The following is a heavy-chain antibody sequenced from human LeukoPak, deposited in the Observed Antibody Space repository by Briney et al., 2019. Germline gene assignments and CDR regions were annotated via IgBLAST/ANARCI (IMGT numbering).Heavy chain of an antibody. CDR1: GGSLSSYY. J-gene: IGHJ5*02. CDR3: GRGGNSYVGH. Sequence: SETLSLTCTVSGGSLSSYYWSWIRQPPGKGLEWIGYIYHTGSTSYNPSLKGRVTISIDTSKNQFTLKLSSVTAVDTAVYYCGRGGNSYVGHWGQGTLVTVSS. D-gene: IGHD5-18*01. V-gene: IGHV4-59*01. CDR2: IYHTGST.